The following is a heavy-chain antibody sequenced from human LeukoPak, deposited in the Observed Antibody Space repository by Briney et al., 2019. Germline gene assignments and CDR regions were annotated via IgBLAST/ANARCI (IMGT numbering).Heavy chain of an antibody. V-gene: IGHV1-2*02. D-gene: IGHD3-10*01. CDR1: GYTFTSYG. CDR2: INPNSGGT. Sequence: ASVKVSCKASGYTFTSYGISWVRQAPGQGLEWMGWINPNSGGTNYAQKFQGRVTMTRDTSISTAYMELSRLRSDDTAVYYCARDAGYGSGSLYWGQGTLVTVSS. J-gene: IGHJ4*02. CDR3: ARDAGYGSGSLY.